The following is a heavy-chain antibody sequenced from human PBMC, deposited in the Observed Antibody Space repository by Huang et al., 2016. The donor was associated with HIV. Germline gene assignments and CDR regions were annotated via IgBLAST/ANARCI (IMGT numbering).Heavy chain of an antibody. CDR3: ATKTAAMDI. D-gene: IGHD1-7*01. J-gene: IGHJ6*02. CDR2: IKQDESEK. CDR1: TFRFGANW. V-gene: IGHV3-7*01. Sequence: VESGGRLVQPGGSIRLSCVGSTFRFGANWMSWVRRSPGKGLEWVANIKQDESEKYYVDSVKGRFNISRDNAKKVLFLEMNNVRVEDTATYYCATKTAAMDIWGQGTTVTVS.